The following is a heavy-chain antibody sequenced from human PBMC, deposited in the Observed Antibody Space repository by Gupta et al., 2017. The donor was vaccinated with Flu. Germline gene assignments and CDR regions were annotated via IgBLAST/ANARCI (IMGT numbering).Heavy chain of an antibody. CDR2: ISSSSSCI. CDR3: ARAWAVTVAGQFEY. D-gene: IGHD6-19*01. V-gene: IGHV3-21*01. J-gene: IGHJ4*02. Sequence: LAWVSSISSSSSCIYYAASVKGRFTISRHNAKNFVYLQLTSLRAEDTAVYYCARAWAVTVAGQFEYLGQGTLVTFSS.